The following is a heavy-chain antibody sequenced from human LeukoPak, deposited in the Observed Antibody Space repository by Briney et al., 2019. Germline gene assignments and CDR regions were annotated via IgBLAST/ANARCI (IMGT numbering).Heavy chain of an antibody. CDR1: GYTFTYRY. J-gene: IGHJ3*02. Sequence: GSSVKVSCKASGYTFTYRYLHWVRQAPGQALEWMGWITPFNGNTNYAQKFQDRVTITRDRSMSTAYMELSSLRSEDSAMYYCATSSIITIFGVEGDAFDIWGQGTMVTVSS. V-gene: IGHV1-45*02. D-gene: IGHD3-3*01. CDR3: ATSSIITIFGVEGDAFDI. CDR2: ITPFNGNT.